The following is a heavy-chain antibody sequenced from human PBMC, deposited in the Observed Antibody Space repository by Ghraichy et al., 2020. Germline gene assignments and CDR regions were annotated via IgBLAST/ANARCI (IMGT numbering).Heavy chain of an antibody. Sequence: ASVKVSCKASGYTFTSYYMHWVRQAPGQGLEWMGIINPSGGSTSYAQKFQGRVTMTRDTSTSTVYMELSSLRSEDTAVYYCARAGVGATKLYYYYGMDVWGQGTTVTVSS. CDR3: ARAGVGATKLYYYYGMDV. J-gene: IGHJ6*02. V-gene: IGHV1-46*01. CDR2: INPSGGST. CDR1: GYTFTSYY. D-gene: IGHD1-26*01.